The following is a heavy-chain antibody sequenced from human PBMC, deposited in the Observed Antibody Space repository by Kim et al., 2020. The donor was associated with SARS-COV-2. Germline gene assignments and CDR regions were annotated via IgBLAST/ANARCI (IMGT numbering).Heavy chain of an antibody. V-gene: IGHV3-30*18. CDR1: GFTFSSYG. CDR3: ANSLVEAAGTVY. Sequence: GGSLRRSCAASGFTFSSYGMHWVRQAPGKGLEWVAVISYDGSNKYYADSVKGRFTISRDNSKNTLYLQMNSLRAEDTAVYYCANSLVEAAGTVYWGQGTL. J-gene: IGHJ4*02. D-gene: IGHD6-13*01. CDR2: ISYDGSNK.